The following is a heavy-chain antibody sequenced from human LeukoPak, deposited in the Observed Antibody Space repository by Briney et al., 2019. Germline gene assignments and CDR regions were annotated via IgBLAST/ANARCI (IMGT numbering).Heavy chain of an antibody. CDR2: ISGSGGST. Sequence: TGGSLRLSCAASGFTFSSYAMSWVRQAPGEGLEWVSGISGSGGSTYYAGSVRGRFTISRDNSKNTLYLQMNSLRAEDTCVYYCANLLGYCSGGSCYSSVYWGQGTLVTVSS. CDR3: ANLLGYCSGGSCYSSVY. V-gene: IGHV3-23*01. J-gene: IGHJ4*02. CDR1: GFTFSSYA. D-gene: IGHD2-15*01.